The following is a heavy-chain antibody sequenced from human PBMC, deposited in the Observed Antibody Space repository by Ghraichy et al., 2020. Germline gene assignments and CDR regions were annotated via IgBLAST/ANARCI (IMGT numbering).Heavy chain of an antibody. CDR3: AKGTYYYDSSGYPLDY. CDR1: GFTFDDYT. Sequence: GESLNISCAASGFTFDDYTMHWVRQAPGKGLEWVSLISWDGGSTYYADSVKGRFTISRDNSKNSLYLQMNSLRTEDTALYYCAKGTYYYDSSGYPLDYWGQGTLVTVSS. CDR2: ISWDGGST. V-gene: IGHV3-43*01. J-gene: IGHJ4*02. D-gene: IGHD3-22*01.